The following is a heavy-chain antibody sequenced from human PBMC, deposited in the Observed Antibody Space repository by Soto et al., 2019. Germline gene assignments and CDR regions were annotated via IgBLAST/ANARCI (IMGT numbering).Heavy chain of an antibody. D-gene: IGHD5-18*01. J-gene: IGHJ4*02. CDR2: IIPIFGTA. CDR3: ARDQGTLHLWFNY. Sequence: ASLKVSCKASGGTFSSYAISWVRQAPGQGLEWMGGIIPIFGTANYAQKFQDRVTITAGKSTSTAYMELSSLRSEDTAVYYCARDQGTLHLWFNYWGQGTLVTVSS. CDR1: GGTFSSYA. V-gene: IGHV1-69*06.